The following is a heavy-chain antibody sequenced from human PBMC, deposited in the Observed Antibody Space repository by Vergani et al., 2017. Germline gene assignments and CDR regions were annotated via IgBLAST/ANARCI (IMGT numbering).Heavy chain of an antibody. CDR1: GFTFTSSA. CDR2: IVVGSGNT. V-gene: IGHV1-58*02. J-gene: IGHJ3*02. Sequence: QMQLVQSGPEVKTPGTSVKVSCKASGFTFTSSAMQWVRQARGQRLEWIGWIVVGSGNTNYAQKFQERVTITRDMSTSTAYMELSSLRSEDAAVYYCAADRLDSSGWFGAFDIWGQGTTVTVSS. D-gene: IGHD6-19*01. CDR3: AADRLDSSGWFGAFDI.